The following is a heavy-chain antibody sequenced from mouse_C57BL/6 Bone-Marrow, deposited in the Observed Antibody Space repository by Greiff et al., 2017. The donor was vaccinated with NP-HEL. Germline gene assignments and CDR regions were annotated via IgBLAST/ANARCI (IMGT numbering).Heavy chain of an antibody. CDR1: GYTFTSYW. CDR2: IHPNSGST. D-gene: IGHD2-2*01. Sequence: QVQLKQPGAELVKPGASVKLSCKASGYTFTSYWMHWVKQRPGQGLEWIGMIHPNSGSTNYNEKFKSKATLTVDKSSSTAYMQLSSLTSEDSAVYYCARGRLRRRDYFDYWGQGTTLTVSS. CDR3: ARGRLRRRDYFDY. V-gene: IGHV1-64*01. J-gene: IGHJ2*01.